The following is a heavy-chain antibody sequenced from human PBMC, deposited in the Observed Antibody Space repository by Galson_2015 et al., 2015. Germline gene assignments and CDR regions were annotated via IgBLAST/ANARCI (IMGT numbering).Heavy chain of an antibody. CDR2: TYYRSKWYN. Sequence: CAISGDSVSSNSAAWNWIRQSPSRGLEWLGRTYYRSKWYNDHAVSVKSRITINPDTSKNQFSLQLNSVTPEDTAVYYCARDLVVVPAAVLWYYYYMDVWGKGTTVTVSS. D-gene: IGHD2-2*02. CDR3: ARDLVVVPAAVLWYYYYMDV. J-gene: IGHJ6*03. CDR1: GDSVSSNSAA. V-gene: IGHV6-1*01.